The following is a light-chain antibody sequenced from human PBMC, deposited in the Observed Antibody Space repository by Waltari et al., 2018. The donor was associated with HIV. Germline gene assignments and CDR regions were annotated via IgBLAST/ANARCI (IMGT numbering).Light chain of an antibody. Sequence: SYELTQPPSVSVSPGQTARITCSGDALPKKFAYWYQQKSGQAPVLVIYEGSKRPSGIPQRFSGSSSGTMATLTISGAQVADEADYYCYSTDNSGTHIRVFGGGTKLTVL. CDR2: EGS. J-gene: IGLJ2*01. CDR1: ALPKKF. V-gene: IGLV3-10*01. CDR3: YSTDNSGTHIRV.